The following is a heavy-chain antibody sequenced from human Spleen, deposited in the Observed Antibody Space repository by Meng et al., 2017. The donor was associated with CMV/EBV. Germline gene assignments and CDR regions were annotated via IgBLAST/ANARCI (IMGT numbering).Heavy chain of an antibody. CDR3: AKSHLPSGRIAGGRFDH. Sequence: GESLKISCAASGLTFSNYAMSWVRQAPGKGLEWVSGVGGSGDNTYYADSVKGRFAISRDNSKNTLYLQVNSLRVEDTAVYYCAKSHLPSGRIAGGRFDHWGQGTLVTVSS. J-gene: IGHJ4*02. CDR1: GLTFSNYA. D-gene: IGHD1-26*01. CDR2: VGGSGDNT. V-gene: IGHV3-23*01.